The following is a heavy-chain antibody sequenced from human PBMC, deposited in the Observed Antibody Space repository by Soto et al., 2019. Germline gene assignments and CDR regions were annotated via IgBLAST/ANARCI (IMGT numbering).Heavy chain of an antibody. Sequence: SETLSLTCTVSGGSISSYYWIWIRQPPGKGLEWVGYIYYTGTSKYNPSLKSRVTISVDSSKNQFSLKLDSVTAADTAAYYCARLGGYYQAFDNWGQGTLVTVSS. V-gene: IGHV4-59*08. CDR3: ARLGGYYQAFDN. D-gene: IGHD3-3*01. CDR1: GGSISSYY. J-gene: IGHJ4*02. CDR2: IYYTGTS.